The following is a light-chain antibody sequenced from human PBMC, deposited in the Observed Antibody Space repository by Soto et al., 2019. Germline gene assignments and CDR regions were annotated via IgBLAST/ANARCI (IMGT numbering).Light chain of an antibody. CDR2: EVS. CDR3: SSYRSSSSYV. V-gene: IGLV2-14*01. CDR1: SSDVGAYNY. Sequence: QSVLTQPASVSGSPGQSITISCTGTSSDVGAYNYVSWYQHHPGKAPKLMIYEVSDRPSGVSNRFSGSKSGNTASLTISGLQAEDEADYYCSSYRSSSSYVFGTGTKVTVL. J-gene: IGLJ1*01.